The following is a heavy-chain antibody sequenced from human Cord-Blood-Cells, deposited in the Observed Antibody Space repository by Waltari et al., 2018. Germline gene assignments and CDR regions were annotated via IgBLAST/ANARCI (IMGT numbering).Heavy chain of an antibody. CDR1: GYRFTSYW. J-gene: IGHJ6*02. D-gene: IGHD3-9*01. CDR2: IYPGDSDT. CDR3: ARRTDILYYGMDV. V-gene: IGHV5-51*01. Sequence: EVQLVQSGAEVKKPGESLKISCKGSGYRFTSYWLVWVRQMSGKGLEWMGIIYPGDSDTRYSPSFQGQVTISADKSISTAYLQWSSLKASDTAMYYCARRTDILYYGMDVWGQGTTVTVSS.